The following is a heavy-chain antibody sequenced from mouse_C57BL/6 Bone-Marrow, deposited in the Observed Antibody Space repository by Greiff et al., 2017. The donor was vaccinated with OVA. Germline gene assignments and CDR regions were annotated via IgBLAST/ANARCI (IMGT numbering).Heavy chain of an antibody. J-gene: IGHJ4*01. CDR3: ARVRDVSSYYAMDY. D-gene: IGHD1-1*01. Sequence: EVQLQESGPSLVRPSQTLSLTCTVTGFSINSDCYWIWIRQFPGNKLEYIGYTFYSGITYYNQSLESRTYITRDTSKNQFSLKLRSVTTEDTATYYCARVRDVSSYYAMDYWGQGTSVTVSS. V-gene: IGHV3-3*01. CDR1: GFSINSDCY. CDR2: TFYSGIT.